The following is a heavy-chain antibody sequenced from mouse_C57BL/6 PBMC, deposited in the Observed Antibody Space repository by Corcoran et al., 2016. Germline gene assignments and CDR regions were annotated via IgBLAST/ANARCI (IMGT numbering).Heavy chain of an antibody. CDR3: ARGNRPDY. D-gene: IGHD2-1*01. CDR1: GYTFTTCG. J-gene: IGHJ2*01. Sequence: QIQLVQSGPELKKPGETVKISCKASGYTFTTCGMSWVKQAPGKGLKWMGWINTYSGVPTYADDFKRRFAFSLETSASTAYLQINNLKNEDTATYFCARGNRPDYWGQGTTLTVSS. CDR2: INTYSGVP. V-gene: IGHV9-3*01.